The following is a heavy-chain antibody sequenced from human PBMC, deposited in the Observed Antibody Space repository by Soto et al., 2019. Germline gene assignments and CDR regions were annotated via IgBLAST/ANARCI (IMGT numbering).Heavy chain of an antibody. CDR1: GFSFSYYA. J-gene: IGHJ1*01. CDR3: ASPYCSGGSCYLPEYFQH. CDR2: IAYDASKK. Sequence: QVQLVESGGGVVQPGRSLRLSCAASGFSFSYYAMHWVRQAPGKGLEWVAVIAYDASKKYYADSVKGRFTLSRDNSKNTLYLQMNSLRDEDTAVYYCASPYCSGGSCYLPEYFQHWGQGTLVTVSS. D-gene: IGHD2-15*01. V-gene: IGHV3-30*03.